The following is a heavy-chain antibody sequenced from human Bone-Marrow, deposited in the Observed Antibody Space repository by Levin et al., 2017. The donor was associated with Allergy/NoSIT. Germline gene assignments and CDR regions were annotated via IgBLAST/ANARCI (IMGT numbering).Heavy chain of an antibody. Sequence: SLKISCAASGFTFDDYAMHWVRQAPGKGLEWVSGISWNSGSIGYADSVKGRFTISRDNAKNSLYLQMNSLRAEDTALYYCAKDLSSGWDKDAFDIWGQGTMVTVSS. J-gene: IGHJ3*02. V-gene: IGHV3-9*01. D-gene: IGHD6-19*01. CDR1: GFTFDDYA. CDR3: AKDLSSGWDKDAFDI. CDR2: ISWNSGSI.